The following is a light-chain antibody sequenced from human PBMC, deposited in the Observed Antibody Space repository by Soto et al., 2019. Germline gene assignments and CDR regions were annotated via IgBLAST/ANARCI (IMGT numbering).Light chain of an antibody. Sequence: QAVVTQPPSVSGAPGQRVTISCTGSSSNIGAGFDVYWYQQLPGTAPKLLIYGNSNRPSGVPDRFSGSKSGTSASLAITGLQAEDEADYYCQSYDSSLSALFGTGTKVTVL. CDR2: GNS. CDR1: SSNIGAGFD. CDR3: QSYDSSLSAL. V-gene: IGLV1-40*01. J-gene: IGLJ1*01.